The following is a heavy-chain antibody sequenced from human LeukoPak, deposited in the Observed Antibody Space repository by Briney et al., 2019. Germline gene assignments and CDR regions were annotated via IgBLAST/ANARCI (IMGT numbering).Heavy chain of an antibody. J-gene: IGHJ4*02. D-gene: IGHD1-26*01. CDR2: INQGGSDK. V-gene: IGHV3-7*01. CDR3: VRESRSGSYSGY. CDR1: GFTFSSYW. Sequence: GGSLRLSCAASGFTFSSYWMSWVRQAPGKGREWVANINQGGSDKHYVDSRFTISRDNDNNSLYLQMNSLRAEDTAVYYCVRESRSGSYSGYWGQGTLVTVSS.